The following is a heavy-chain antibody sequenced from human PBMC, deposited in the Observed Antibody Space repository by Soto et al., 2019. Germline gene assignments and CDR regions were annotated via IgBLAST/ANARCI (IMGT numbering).Heavy chain of an antibody. V-gene: IGHV1-3*01. CDR1: GYTFTSYA. CDR2: INAGNGNT. Sequence: ASVKVSCKASGYTFTSYAMHWVRQAPGQRLEWMGWINAGNGNTKYSQKFQGRVTITRDTSASTAYMELSSLRSEDTAVYYCARARQYQLRREGYMDVWGKGTTVTVSS. J-gene: IGHJ6*03. CDR3: ARARQYQLRREGYMDV. D-gene: IGHD2-2*01.